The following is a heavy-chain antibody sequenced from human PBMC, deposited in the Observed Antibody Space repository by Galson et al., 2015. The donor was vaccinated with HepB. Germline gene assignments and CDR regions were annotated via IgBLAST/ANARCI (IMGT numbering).Heavy chain of an antibody. D-gene: IGHD2-21*01. Sequence: SLRLSCAASGFTFSSYAMSWVRQAPGKGLEWVSAISGSGGSTYYADSVKGRFTISRDNSKNTLYLQMNSLRAEDTAVYYCAKGSSWFGYVVIASPLDYWGQGTLVTVSS. CDR3: AKGSSWFGYVVIASPLDY. CDR1: GFTFSSYA. CDR2: ISGSGGST. V-gene: IGHV3-23*01. J-gene: IGHJ4*02.